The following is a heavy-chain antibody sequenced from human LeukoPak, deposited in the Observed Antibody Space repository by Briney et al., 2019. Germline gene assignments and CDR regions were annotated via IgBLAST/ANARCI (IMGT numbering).Heavy chain of an antibody. Sequence: GGSLRLSCAASGFTFSDYYMSWIRQAPGKGLEWVSYISSSGSTIYYADSVNGRFTISRDNAKNSLYLQLHSLRAEDTAVYYCARVRSHDYYDSSGYLDAFDIWGQGTMVTVSS. CDR2: ISSSGSTI. CDR1: GFTFSDYY. CDR3: ARVRSHDYYDSSGYLDAFDI. V-gene: IGHV3-11*01. J-gene: IGHJ3*02. D-gene: IGHD3-22*01.